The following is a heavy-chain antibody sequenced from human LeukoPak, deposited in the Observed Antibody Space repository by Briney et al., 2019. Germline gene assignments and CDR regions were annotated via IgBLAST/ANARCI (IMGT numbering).Heavy chain of an antibody. CDR1: GFTFSSYA. V-gene: IGHV3-23*01. D-gene: IGHD6-6*01. CDR2: ITGSGGSA. J-gene: IGHJ4*02. CDR3: AKGSSSSRPYYFDY. Sequence: GRSLRLSCAASGFTFSSYAMSWVRQAPGKGLEWVSAITGSGGSAYYADSVKGRFTISRDNSKDTLYLQMNSLRAEDTAVYYCAKGSSSSRPYYFDYWGQGTLVTVSS.